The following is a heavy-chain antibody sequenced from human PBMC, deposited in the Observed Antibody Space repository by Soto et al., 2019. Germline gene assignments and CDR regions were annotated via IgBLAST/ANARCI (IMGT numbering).Heavy chain of an antibody. CDR3: ARSGVAMSCHYFYGMDV. J-gene: IGHJ6*02. Sequence: QGQLVESGGGVVQPGRSLRLSCAASGFTFTIYAIHWVRQAPGKGLEWVAVMSYDGSNKYYADSVKGRFTISRDTSENTLHLQMNSLRTEDTAVYYCARSGVAMSCHYFYGMDVWGQGTTVTVSS. CDR2: MSYDGSNK. V-gene: IGHV3-30-3*01. CDR1: GFTFTIYA. D-gene: IGHD2-21*01.